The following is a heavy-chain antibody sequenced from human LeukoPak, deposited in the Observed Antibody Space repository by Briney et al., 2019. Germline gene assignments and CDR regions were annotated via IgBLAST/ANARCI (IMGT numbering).Heavy chain of an antibody. Sequence: PSETLSLTCAVSGNSITSTNWWSWVRQPPGKGLEWIGEIYYSGSTNYNPSLKSRVTVSVDKSKNHFSLKVSSVTAADTAVYYCARARGAVFDYWGQGTLVTVSS. CDR1: GNSITSTNW. CDR3: ARARGAVFDY. J-gene: IGHJ4*02. V-gene: IGHV4-4*02. D-gene: IGHD4/OR15-4a*01. CDR2: IYYSGST.